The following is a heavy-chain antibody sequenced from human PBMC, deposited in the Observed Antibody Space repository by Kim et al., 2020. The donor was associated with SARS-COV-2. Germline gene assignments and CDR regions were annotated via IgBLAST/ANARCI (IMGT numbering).Heavy chain of an antibody. Sequence: GGSLRLSCAASGFTFSSYCMHWVRQVPGKGLVWVSRINTDGTYANYTDSVKGRFTISRDNAKSTLYLQMNSLRADDTAVYHCARDPNMYIYIAHWGQGT. CDR3: ARDPNMYIYIAH. V-gene: IGHV3-74*01. J-gene: IGHJ4*02. CDR2: INTDGTYA. D-gene: IGHD3-9*01. CDR1: GFTFSSYC.